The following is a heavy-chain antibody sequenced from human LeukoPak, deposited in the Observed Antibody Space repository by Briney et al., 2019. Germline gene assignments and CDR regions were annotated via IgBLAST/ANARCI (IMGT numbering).Heavy chain of an antibody. J-gene: IGHJ6*03. CDR2: ISGSGGST. D-gene: IGHD1-7*01. CDR1: GFTFSSYA. V-gene: IGHV3-23*01. Sequence: GGSLRLSCAASGFTFSSYAMSWVRQAPGKGLEWVSAISGSGGSTYYADSVKGRFTISRDNSKNTLYLQMNSLRAEDTAVYYCARGRGLELLDYYYMDVWGKGTTVTVSS. CDR3: ARGRGLELLDYYYMDV.